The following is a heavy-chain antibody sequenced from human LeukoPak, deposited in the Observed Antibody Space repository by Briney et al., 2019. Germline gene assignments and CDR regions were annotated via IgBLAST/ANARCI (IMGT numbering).Heavy chain of an antibody. J-gene: IGHJ4*02. CDR1: GYTFTGYY. V-gene: IGHV1-2*02. CDR2: INPNSGGT. CDR3: ARDSGSCLDY. D-gene: IGHD3-10*01. Sequence: ASVKVSCKASGYTFTGYYIHWVRQAPGQGLEWMGWINPNSGGTNYAQKFQGRVTMTRDTSINTAYMDLSRLRSDDTAVYYCARDSGSCLDYWGQGTLVTVSS.